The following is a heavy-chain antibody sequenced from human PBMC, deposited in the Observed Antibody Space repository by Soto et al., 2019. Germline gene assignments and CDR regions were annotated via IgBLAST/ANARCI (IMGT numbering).Heavy chain of an antibody. J-gene: IGHJ3*02. Sequence: GGSLRLSCAASGFTFSSYAMSWVRQAPGKGLEWVSAISGSGGSTYYADSVKGRFTISRDNSKNTLYLQMNSLRAEDTAVYYCAKDGLRFLEWLLEAADAFDIWGQGTMVTVSS. D-gene: IGHD3-3*01. CDR2: ISGSGGST. V-gene: IGHV3-23*01. CDR3: AKDGLRFLEWLLEAADAFDI. CDR1: GFTFSSYA.